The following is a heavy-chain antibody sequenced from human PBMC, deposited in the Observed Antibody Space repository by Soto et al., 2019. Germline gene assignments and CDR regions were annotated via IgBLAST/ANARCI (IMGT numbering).Heavy chain of an antibody. CDR3: ARHHPDTAMVMDV. V-gene: IGHV3-30-3*01. Sequence: GGSLRLSCAASGFTFSSYAMHWVRQAPGKGLEWVAVISYDGSNKYYADSVKGRFTISRDNSKNTLYLQMNSLRAEDTAVYYCARHHPDTAMVMDVWGQGTTVTVSS. J-gene: IGHJ6*02. CDR1: GFTFSSYA. D-gene: IGHD5-18*01. CDR2: ISYDGSNK.